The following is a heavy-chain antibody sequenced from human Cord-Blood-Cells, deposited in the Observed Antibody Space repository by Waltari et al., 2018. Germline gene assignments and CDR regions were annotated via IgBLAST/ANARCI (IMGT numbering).Heavy chain of an antibody. Sequence: QVPLVQSGSELKKPGASVKVSCKASGYPFTSYAMNWVRQAPGQGLEWMGWINTNTGNPTYAQGFTGRFVFSLDTSVSTAYLQISRLKAEDTAVYYCARTLAARPGSRDAFDIWGQGTMVTVSS. V-gene: IGHV7-4-1*02. CDR2: INTNTGNP. CDR3: ARTLAARPGSRDAFDI. CDR1: GYPFTSYA. J-gene: IGHJ3*02. D-gene: IGHD6-6*01.